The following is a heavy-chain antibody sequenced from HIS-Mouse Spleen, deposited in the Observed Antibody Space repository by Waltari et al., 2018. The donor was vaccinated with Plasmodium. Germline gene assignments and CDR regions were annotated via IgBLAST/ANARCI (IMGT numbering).Heavy chain of an antibody. CDR2: INPNSGGT. J-gene: IGHJ4*02. D-gene: IGHD7-27*01. CDR1: GYTFTVYY. V-gene: IGHV1-2*02. CDR3: ARGLNWGPYYFDY. Sequence: QVQLVQSGAEVKKPGAPVKVSCKASGYTFTVYYLPWVSQAPGQGPEWMGWINPNSGGTNYAQKFQGRVTMTRDTSISTAYMELSRLRSDDTAVYYCARGLNWGPYYFDYWGQGTLVTVSS.